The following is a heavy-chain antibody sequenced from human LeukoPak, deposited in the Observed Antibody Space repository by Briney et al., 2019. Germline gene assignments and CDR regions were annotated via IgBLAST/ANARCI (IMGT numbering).Heavy chain of an antibody. CDR1: GFTFSGYW. D-gene: IGHD2-15*01. Sequence: GGSLRLSCAASGFTFSGYWMSWVRQAPGKGLEWVANINQDGSEKYYVDSVKGRFTISRDNAKNSLYLQMNSLRAEDTAVYYCAREGCSGGSCYHNWFDPWGQGTLVTVSS. CDR2: INQDGSEK. CDR3: AREGCSGGSCYHNWFDP. V-gene: IGHV3-7*01. J-gene: IGHJ5*02.